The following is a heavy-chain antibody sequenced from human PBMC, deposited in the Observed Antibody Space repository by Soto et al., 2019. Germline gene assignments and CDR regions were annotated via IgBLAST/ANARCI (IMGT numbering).Heavy chain of an antibody. Sequence: QVQLQESGPGLVKPSETLSLTCTVSGGSISSYYWSWIRQPPGKGLEWIGYIYYSGSTNYNPSLKSRVTISVDTSKNQCSLKLSSVTAADTAVYYCARAGYIWGSSFDYWGQGTLVTVSS. CDR3: ARAGYIWGSSFDY. CDR1: GGSISSYY. D-gene: IGHD3-16*01. J-gene: IGHJ4*02. CDR2: IYYSGST. V-gene: IGHV4-59*01.